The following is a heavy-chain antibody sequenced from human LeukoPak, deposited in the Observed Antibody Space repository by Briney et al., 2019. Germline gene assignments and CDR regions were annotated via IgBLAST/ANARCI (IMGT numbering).Heavy chain of an antibody. CDR2: ISSSDSTI. J-gene: IGHJ4*02. Sequence: GGSLRLSCAASGFTFSDYYMSWIRQAPGKGLEWVSCISSSDSTIYYAHSVKGRFTISRDNAKNSLYLQMNSLRAEDTAVYYCSRGKGSYPLFDYWGQGTLVTVSS. CDR3: SRGKGSYPLFDY. CDR1: GFTFSDYY. V-gene: IGHV3-11*04. D-gene: IGHD3-16*02.